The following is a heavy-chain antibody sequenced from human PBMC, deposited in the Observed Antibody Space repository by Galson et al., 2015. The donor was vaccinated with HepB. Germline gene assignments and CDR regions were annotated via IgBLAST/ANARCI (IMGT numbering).Heavy chain of an antibody. D-gene: IGHD3-3*01. V-gene: IGHV3-30*18. CDR1: GFTFSSYG. CDR3: AKEIQLDDFWSGYYPYYFDY. CDR2: ISYDGSNK. J-gene: IGHJ4*02. Sequence: SLRLSCAASGFTFSSYGMHWVRQAPGKGLEWVAVISYDGSNKYYADSVKGRFTISRDNSKNTLYLQMNSLRAEDTAVYYCAKEIQLDDFWSGYYPYYFDYWGQGTLVTVSS.